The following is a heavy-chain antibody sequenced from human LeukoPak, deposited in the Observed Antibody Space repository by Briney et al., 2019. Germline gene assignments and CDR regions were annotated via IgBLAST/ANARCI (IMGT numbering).Heavy chain of an antibody. CDR3: ARHVRRDYLEY. CDR1: GYTFHNYT. D-gene: IGHD6-25*01. CDR2: ISVYNGNT. J-gene: IGHJ4*02. Sequence: ASVKVSCKASGYTFHNYTITWVRQAPGQGLEWMGWISVYNGNTNYVQKLQGRVTMTTDTSTSTAYMELRSLRSDDTAVYYCARHVRRDYLEYWGQGTLVTVSS. V-gene: IGHV1-18*01.